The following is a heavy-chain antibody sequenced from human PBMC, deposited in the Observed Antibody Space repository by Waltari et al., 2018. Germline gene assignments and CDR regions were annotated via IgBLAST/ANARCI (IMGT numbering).Heavy chain of an antibody. CDR2: IIPICGTA. D-gene: IGHD6-6*01. J-gene: IGHJ4*02. V-gene: IGHV1-69*14. CDR3: AREEIKAARRLFDY. Sequence: QVQLVQSGAEVKKPGSSVKVSCKASGGTFSSYAISWVRLAPGQGLEWMGGIIPICGTANDAQKFQGRVTITADKSTSTAYMELSSLRSEDTAVYYCAREEIKAARRLFDYWGQGTLVTVSS. CDR1: GGTFSSYA.